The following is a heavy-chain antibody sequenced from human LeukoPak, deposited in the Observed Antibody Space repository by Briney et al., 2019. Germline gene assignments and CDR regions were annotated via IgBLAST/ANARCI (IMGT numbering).Heavy chain of an antibody. CDR2: IYSGGST. D-gene: IGHD2-21*01. Sequence: GGSLRLSCAASGFTVSSNYMSWVRQAPGKGLEWVSIIYSGGSTKYADSVKGRFTISRDTSKNTLYLQMNSLSAEDSAVYYCVSDILRNFDYWGQGTLVTASS. J-gene: IGHJ4*02. V-gene: IGHV3-53*01. CDR3: VSDILRNFDY. CDR1: GFTVSSNY.